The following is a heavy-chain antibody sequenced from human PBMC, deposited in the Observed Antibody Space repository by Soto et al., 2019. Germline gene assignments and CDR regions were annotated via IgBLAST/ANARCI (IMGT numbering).Heavy chain of an antibody. Sequence: GGSLRLSCAASGFTFISYGMHWVRQAPGKGLEWVAVISYDGSNKYYADSVKGRFTISRDNSKNTLYLQMNSLRAEDTAVYYCAKEGSGGYYYDSSGYAHFDYWGQGTLVTVSS. CDR2: ISYDGSNK. J-gene: IGHJ4*02. CDR3: AKEGSGGYYYDSSGYAHFDY. D-gene: IGHD3-22*01. CDR1: GFTFISYG. V-gene: IGHV3-30*18.